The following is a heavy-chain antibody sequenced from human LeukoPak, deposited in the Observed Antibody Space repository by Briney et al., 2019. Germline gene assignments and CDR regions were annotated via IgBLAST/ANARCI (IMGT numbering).Heavy chain of an antibody. V-gene: IGHV3-7*01. CDR3: ARGVQPLHESDAFDI. J-gene: IGHJ3*02. CDR2: IKQDGSDK. CDR1: GFAFSTSW. Sequence: GGSLRLSCAASGFAFSTSWMSWVRQAPGKGLEGVANIKQDGSDKDYVDSVEGRFTISRDNAKNSLYLQMNSLRAEDTAVYYCARGVQPLHESDAFDIWGQGTMVTVSS. D-gene: IGHD2-2*01.